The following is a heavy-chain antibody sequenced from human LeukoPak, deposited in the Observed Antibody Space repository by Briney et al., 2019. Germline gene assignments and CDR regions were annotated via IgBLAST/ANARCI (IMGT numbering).Heavy chain of an antibody. CDR3: ANYPATYYYDSSGYSPPTY. CDR1: GFTFSSYA. D-gene: IGHD3-22*01. V-gene: IGHV3-23*01. CDR2: ISGSGGST. J-gene: IGHJ4*02. Sequence: PGGSLRLSCAASGFTFSSYAMSWVRQAPGKGLEWVSAISGSGGSTYYADSVKGRFTISRDNSKNTLYLQMNSLRAEDTAVYYCANYPATYYYDSSGYSPPTYWGQGTLVTVSS.